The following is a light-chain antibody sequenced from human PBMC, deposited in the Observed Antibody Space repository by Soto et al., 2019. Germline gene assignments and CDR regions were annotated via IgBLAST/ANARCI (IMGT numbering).Light chain of an antibody. V-gene: IGLV2-14*03. J-gene: IGLJ2*01. CDR1: SADVGAFDY. Sequence: QSALTQPASVSGSPGQSITISCAGTSADVGAFDYVSWYQHHPGKVPKLMIYDVSDRPSGVSTRFSGSKSANMASLTISGLQADDEADYYCAAYTNSSTLVFGGGTQLTVL. CDR2: DVS. CDR3: AAYTNSSTLV.